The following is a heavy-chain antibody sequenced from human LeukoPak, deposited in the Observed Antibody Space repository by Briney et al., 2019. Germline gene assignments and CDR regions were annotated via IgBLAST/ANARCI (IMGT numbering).Heavy chain of an antibody. CDR1: GFTFSNAW. D-gene: IGHD6-13*01. CDR3: TTTSPGAGIAAAGTPHYYYYYMDV. V-gene: IGHV3-15*01. Sequence: GGSLRLSCAASGFTFSNAWMSWVRQAPGKGLEWVGRIKSKTDGGTTDYAAPVKGRFTISRDDSKNTLYLQMNSLKTEDTAVYYCTTTSPGAGIAAAGTPHYYYYYMDVWGKGTTVTVSS. CDR2: IKSKTDGGTT. J-gene: IGHJ6*03.